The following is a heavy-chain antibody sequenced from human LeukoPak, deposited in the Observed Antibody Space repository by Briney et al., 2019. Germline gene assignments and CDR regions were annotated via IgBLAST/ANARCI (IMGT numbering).Heavy chain of an antibody. CDR3: ARAFSTAYDSSGYYFRFDP. CDR1: GGTFSSYA. V-gene: IGHV1-69*13. Sequence: ASVEVSCKASGGTFSSYAIGWVRQAPGQGLEWMGGIIPIFGTANYAQKFQGRVTITADESTSTAYMELSSLRSEDTAVYYCARAFSTAYDSSGYYFRFDPWGQGTLVTVSS. D-gene: IGHD3-22*01. J-gene: IGHJ5*02. CDR2: IIPIFGTA.